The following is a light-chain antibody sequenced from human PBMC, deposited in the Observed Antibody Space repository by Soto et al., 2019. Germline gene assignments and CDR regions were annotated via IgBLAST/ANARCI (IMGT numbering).Light chain of an antibody. J-gene: IGKJ1*01. Sequence: DIPMTQSPSTLSASVGDRVTITCRASQSISSWLAWYQQKPGKAPKLLIYDASSLESGVPSRFSGSGFGTEFTLTISSLQADDFATYYCQQYKSYSETFGQGTKVEIK. CDR3: QQYKSYSET. CDR2: DAS. CDR1: QSISSW. V-gene: IGKV1-5*01.